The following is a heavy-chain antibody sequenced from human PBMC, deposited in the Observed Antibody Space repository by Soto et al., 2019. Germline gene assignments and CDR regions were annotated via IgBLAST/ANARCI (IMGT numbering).Heavy chain of an antibody. CDR3: AKALGYCSGGSCYSDYYYYYGMDV. CDR1: GFTFSSYA. D-gene: IGHD2-15*01. CDR2: ISGSGGST. V-gene: IGHV3-23*01. Sequence: GGSLRLSCAASGFTFSSYAMSWVRQAPGKGLEWVSAISGSGGSTYYADSVKGRFTISRDNSKNTLYLQMNSLRAEDTAVYYCAKALGYCSGGSCYSDYYYYYGMDVWGQGTTVTVSS. J-gene: IGHJ6*02.